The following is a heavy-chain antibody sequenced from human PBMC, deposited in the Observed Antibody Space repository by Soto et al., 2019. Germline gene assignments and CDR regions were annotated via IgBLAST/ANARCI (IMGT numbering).Heavy chain of an antibody. CDR2: ISYDGSNK. D-gene: IGHD3-10*01. CDR3: AKDYYRGVIITRNDCFDY. Sequence: GGSLRLSCAASGFTFSSYGMHWVRQAPGKGLEWVAVISYDGSNKYYADSVKGRFTISRDNSKNTLYLQMNSLRAEDTAVYYCAKDYYRGVIITRNDCFDYWGQGTLVTVSS. J-gene: IGHJ4*02. V-gene: IGHV3-30*18. CDR1: GFTFSSYG.